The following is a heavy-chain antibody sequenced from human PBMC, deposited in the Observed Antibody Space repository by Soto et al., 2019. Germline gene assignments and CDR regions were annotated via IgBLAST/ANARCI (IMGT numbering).Heavy chain of an antibody. J-gene: IGHJ6*02. D-gene: IGHD3-10*01. CDR3: AREVMVRGVGDGMDV. V-gene: IGHV3-33*01. CDR2: IWYDGSNK. CDR1: GFTFSSYG. Sequence: QVQLVESGGGVVQPGRSLRLSCAASGFTFSSYGMHWVRQAPGKGLEWVAVIWYDGSNKYYADSVKGRFTISRDNSKNTLHLQMNSLRAEDTAVYYCAREVMVRGVGDGMDVWGQGTTVTVSS.